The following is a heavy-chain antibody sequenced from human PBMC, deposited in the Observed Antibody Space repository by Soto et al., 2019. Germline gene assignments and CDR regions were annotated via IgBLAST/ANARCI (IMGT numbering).Heavy chain of an antibody. CDR3: ARDYYGSGAPDHYGMDV. CDR2: ISTYTGNT. Sequence: QVQMVQSGAEVKKPGASVKVSCKASGYTFTNYGISWVRQAPGQGLEWLGWISTYTGNTDYAQKLQGRLTMTTDTSTTTGYMELRSLRSDDTAVYYGARDYYGSGAPDHYGMDVWGQGTTVTVSS. CDR1: GYTFTNYG. D-gene: IGHD3-10*01. J-gene: IGHJ6*02. V-gene: IGHV1-18*01.